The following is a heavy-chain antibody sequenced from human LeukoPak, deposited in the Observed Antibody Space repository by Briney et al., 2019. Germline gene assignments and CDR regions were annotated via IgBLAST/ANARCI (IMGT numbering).Heavy chain of an antibody. CDR2: ISYDGNDK. Sequence: QPGRSLRLSCAASGFTFSSYGMHWVRQAPGKGLEWVAVISYDGNDKYYADSVKGRFTISRDNSKNTLYLQMNSLRAEDTAVYYCAKEVDSDHGGFDYWGQGTLVTVSS. CDR1: GFTFSSYG. CDR3: AKEVDSDHGGFDY. V-gene: IGHV3-30*18. D-gene: IGHD3-16*01. J-gene: IGHJ4*02.